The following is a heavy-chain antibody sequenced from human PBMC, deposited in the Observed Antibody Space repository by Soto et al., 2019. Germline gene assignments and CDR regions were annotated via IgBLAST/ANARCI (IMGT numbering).Heavy chain of an antibody. CDR3: ARWGIAAGDY. J-gene: IGHJ4*02. CDR1: GFTFSSYG. V-gene: IGHV3-33*01. D-gene: IGHD6-13*01. Sequence: QVQLVESGGGVVQPGRSLRLSCAASGFTFSSYGMHWVRQAPGKGLEWLAVIWYDGSNKYYADSVKGRFTNSRENSKNTLYLKMNRVGAEETDVYYCARWGIAAGDYWGQGTLVTVCS. CDR2: IWYDGSNK.